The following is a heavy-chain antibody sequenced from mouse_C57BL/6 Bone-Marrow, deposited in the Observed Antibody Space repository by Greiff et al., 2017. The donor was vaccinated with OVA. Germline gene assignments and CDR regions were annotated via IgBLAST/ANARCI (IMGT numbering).Heavy chain of an antibody. J-gene: IGHJ1*03. CDR3: ARRGYYGSSYGWYFDV. D-gene: IGHD1-1*01. Sequence: VQLQQSGPELVKPGASVKISCKASGYSFTGYYMHWVKQSHGNILDWIGYIYPYNGVSSYNQKFKGKATLTVDKSSSTAYMDLRSLTSEDSSVYYWARRGYYGSSYGWYFDVWGTGTTVTVSS. CDR1: GYSFTGYY. V-gene: IGHV1-31*01. CDR2: IYPYNGVS.